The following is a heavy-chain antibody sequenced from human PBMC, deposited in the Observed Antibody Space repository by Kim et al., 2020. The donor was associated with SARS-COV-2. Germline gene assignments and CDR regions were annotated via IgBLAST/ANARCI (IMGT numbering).Heavy chain of an antibody. CDR3: TTALRYRSFYYYGLDV. D-gene: IGHD3-16*02. V-gene: IGHV3-15*01. Sequence: GGSLRLSCTGSGFTFSDAWMTWVRQAPGKGLEWVGRVKSKTDGGTTVYAASVKRRFTISRDDSNNTVFLQMSTLTAEDTAVYYCTTALRYRSFYYYGLDVWGRGPRSPSP. CDR2: VKSKTDGGTT. J-gene: IGHJ6*02. CDR1: GFTFSDAW.